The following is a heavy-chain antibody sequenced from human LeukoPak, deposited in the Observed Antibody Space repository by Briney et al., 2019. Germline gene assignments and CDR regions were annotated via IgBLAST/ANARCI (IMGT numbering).Heavy chain of an antibody. D-gene: IGHD7-27*01. Sequence: SETLSLTCTISGGSVSDYYWSWIRQSPGKGLEWIGHTYYTGSTTYNPSLKSRVTISADTSKNQFSLKLSSVTAADTAVYYCASRKLGNDYWGQGTLVTVSS. CDR2: TYYTGST. V-gene: IGHV4-59*02. CDR1: GGSVSDYY. J-gene: IGHJ4*02. CDR3: ASRKLGNDY.